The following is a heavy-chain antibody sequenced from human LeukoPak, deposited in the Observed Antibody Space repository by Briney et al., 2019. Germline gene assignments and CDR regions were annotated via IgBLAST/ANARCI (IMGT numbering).Heavy chain of an antibody. Sequence: PGGSLRLSCAASGFIFTSYGMSWVRQAPGKGLEWVSAISGSGGSTYYADSVKGRFTISRDNSKNTMYLQMNSLRIEDTAVYYCAKGGNPDYWGQGTLVTVSS. CDR3: AKGGNPDY. CDR2: ISGSGGST. J-gene: IGHJ4*02. V-gene: IGHV3-23*01. CDR1: GFIFTSYG.